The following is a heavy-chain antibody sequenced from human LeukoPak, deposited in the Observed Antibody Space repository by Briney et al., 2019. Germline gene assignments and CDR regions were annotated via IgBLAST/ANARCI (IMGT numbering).Heavy chain of an antibody. D-gene: IGHD6-19*01. J-gene: IGHJ5*02. V-gene: IGHV4-59*08. CDR3: AKESGGWPVS. CDR2: IYYSGAT. Sequence: PSETLSLTCAVSGTPIDVGYWSWFRQPPGKGLQWIGEIYYSGATKYNPALTSRVTISIQVMKSTLSLTMTSVTSADTAAYFCAKESGGWPVSWGQGTLVTVSS. CDR1: GTPIDVGY.